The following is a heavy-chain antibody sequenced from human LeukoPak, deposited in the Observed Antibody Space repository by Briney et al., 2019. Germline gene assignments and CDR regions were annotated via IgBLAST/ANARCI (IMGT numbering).Heavy chain of an antibody. CDR3: ARDTSMSSIAVAGPVDFDY. D-gene: IGHD6-19*01. CDR2: ISSSSSYI. CDR1: GFTFSSYS. J-gene: IGHJ4*02. Sequence: GGSLRLSCAASGFTFSSYSMNWVRQAPGKGLEWVSSISSSSSYIYYADSVKGRFTVSRDNAKNSLYLQMNSLRAEDTAVYYCARDTSMSSIAVAGPVDFDYWGQGTLVTVSS. V-gene: IGHV3-21*01.